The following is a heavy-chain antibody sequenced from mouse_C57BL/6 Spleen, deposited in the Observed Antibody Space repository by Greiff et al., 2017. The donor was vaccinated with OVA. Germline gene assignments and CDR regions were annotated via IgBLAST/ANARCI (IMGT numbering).Heavy chain of an antibody. J-gene: IGHJ4*01. CDR1: GYTFTSYW. CDR2: IHPNSGST. CDR3: ARGRGRYAMDY. Sequence: QVQLQQPGAELVKPGASVQLSCKASGYTFTSYWMHWVKQRPGQGLEWIGMIHPNSGSTNYNEKFKSKATLTVDKSSRTAYMQLSSVTSEDYAVYYCARGRGRYAMDYWGQGTSVTVSS. D-gene: IGHD3-3*01. V-gene: IGHV1-64*01.